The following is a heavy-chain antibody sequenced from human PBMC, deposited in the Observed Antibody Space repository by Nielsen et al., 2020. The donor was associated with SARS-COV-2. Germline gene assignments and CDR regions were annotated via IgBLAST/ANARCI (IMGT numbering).Heavy chain of an antibody. CDR3: VRGGDGYSSSFYYFPMDV. Sequence: GSLRLSCDVSGGPFSGFHWSWVRQVPGKGLEWLAEINHSGYINYNPSLESRVTISVDTSQDQFSLKLYSVTAADTAVYYCVRGGDGYSSSFYYFPMDVWGEGTTVTVSS. CDR1: GGPFSGFH. CDR2: INHSGYI. V-gene: IGHV4-34*01. D-gene: IGHD5-24*01. J-gene: IGHJ6*04.